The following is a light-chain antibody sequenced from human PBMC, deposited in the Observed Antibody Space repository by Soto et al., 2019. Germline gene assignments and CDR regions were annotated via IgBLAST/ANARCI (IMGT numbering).Light chain of an antibody. CDR1: QSVSSSF. V-gene: IGKV3-20*01. J-gene: IGKJ1*01. CDR3: QPYATSHWA. Sequence: EIVLTQSPGTLSLSPGERATLSCRASQSVSSSFLAWYQQKPGQAPRLLIYGASNRATGIPDRFSGSGSGTNFTLTISRLEPEDFAVYYCQPYATSHWAFAQGTTVDIK. CDR2: GAS.